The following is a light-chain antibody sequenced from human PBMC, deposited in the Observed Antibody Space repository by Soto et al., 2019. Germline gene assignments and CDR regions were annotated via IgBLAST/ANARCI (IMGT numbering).Light chain of an antibody. J-gene: IGKJ4*01. CDR1: QSLLYSSNNKNY. CDR3: QQYYETPLT. Sequence: DIVMTQSPDSLAVSLGETATINCKSSQSLLYSSNNKNYLAWYRQKPRQPPELLIYWAYTRESGVPGRYSGSGSGTDFTLTIISLRAEDVAIYYCQQYYETPLTFGGGTTVEIK. V-gene: IGKV4-1*01. CDR2: WAY.